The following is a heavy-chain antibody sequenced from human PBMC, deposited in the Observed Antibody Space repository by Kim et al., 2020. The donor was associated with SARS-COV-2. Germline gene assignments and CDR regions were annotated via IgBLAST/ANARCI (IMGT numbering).Heavy chain of an antibody. CDR1: GYTFTSYY. D-gene: IGHD1-20*01. CDR3: ARDIKNSGMDG. CDR2: INPSGGST. J-gene: IGHJ6*02. V-gene: IGHV1-46*01. Sequence: ASVKVSCKASGYTFTSYYMHWVRQAPGQGLEWMGIINPSGGSTSYAQKFQVRVTMTRDTSTSTVYLELSSLRSEDTAVYYFARDIKNSGMDGWGQETTVTVSS.